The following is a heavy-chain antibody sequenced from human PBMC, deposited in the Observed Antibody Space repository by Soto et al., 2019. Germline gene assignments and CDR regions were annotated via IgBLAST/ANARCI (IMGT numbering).Heavy chain of an antibody. CDR2: IYYSGST. J-gene: IGHJ4*02. CDR1: GGSISSSSYY. Sequence: SETLSLTCTVSGGSISSSSYYWGWIRQPPGKGLEWIGSIYYSGSTYYNPSLKSRVTISVDTSKNQFSLKLSSVTAADTAVYYCARRVRFLERFDDYWGQGTLVTVSS. V-gene: IGHV4-39*01. D-gene: IGHD3-3*01. CDR3: ARRVRFLERFDDY.